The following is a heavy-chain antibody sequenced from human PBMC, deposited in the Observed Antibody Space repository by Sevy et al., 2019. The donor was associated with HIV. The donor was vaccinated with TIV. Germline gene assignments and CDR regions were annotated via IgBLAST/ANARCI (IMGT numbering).Heavy chain of an antibody. V-gene: IGHV3-23*01. CDR1: GFTFSSYA. J-gene: IGHJ4*02. D-gene: IGHD6-6*01. CDR3: AKEGYSSSSHFDY. CDR2: ISGSGGST. Sequence: GGSLRLSCAASGFTFSSYAMSWVRQAPGKGLGGVSPISGSGGSTYYADSVKGRFTISRDNSKNTLYLQMNSLRAEDTAVYYCAKEGYSSSSHFDYWGQGTLVTVSS.